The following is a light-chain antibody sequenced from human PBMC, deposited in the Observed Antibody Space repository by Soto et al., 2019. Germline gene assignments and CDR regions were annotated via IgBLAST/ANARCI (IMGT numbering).Light chain of an antibody. CDR2: DVS. CDR3: SSYTSSSTHV. V-gene: IGLV2-14*03. J-gene: IGLJ1*01. CDR1: SRDVGAYNF. Sequence: QSALTQPASVSGSRGQSITISCTGTSRDVGAYNFVSWYQQHPGKLPKLMIFDVSRRPSGVSDRFSGSKSGNTASLTISGLQAEDEGDYYCSSYTSSSTHVFGSETKVTVL.